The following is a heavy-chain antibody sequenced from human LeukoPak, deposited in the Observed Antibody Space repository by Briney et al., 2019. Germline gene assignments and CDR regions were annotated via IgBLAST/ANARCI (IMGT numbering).Heavy chain of an antibody. D-gene: IGHD5-12*01. CDR2: IYYSGST. V-gene: IGHV4-31*03. CDR3: ANSGYDRVKFDN. CDR1: GGSVSSGSYY. J-gene: IGHJ4*02. Sequence: SETLSLTCTVSGGSVSSGSYYWSWIRQHPGKGLEWIGYIYYSGSTYYNPSLKSRVTISVDMSKNQFSLKLSSVTAADTAVYYCANSGYDRVKFDNWGRGTLVTVSS.